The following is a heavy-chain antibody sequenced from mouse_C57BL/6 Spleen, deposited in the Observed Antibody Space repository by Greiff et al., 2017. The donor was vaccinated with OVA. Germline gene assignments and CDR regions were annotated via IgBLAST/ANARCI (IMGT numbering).Heavy chain of an antibody. Sequence: VQLQQSGPELVKPGASVKISCKASGYAFSSSWMNWVKQRPGKGLEWIGRIYPGDGDTNYNGKFKGKATLTADKSSSPAYMQLSSLTSEDSAVYFCARRGFLYYAMDYWGQGTSVTVSS. J-gene: IGHJ4*01. CDR3: ARRGFLYYAMDY. CDR2: IYPGDGDT. V-gene: IGHV1-82*01. CDR1: GYAFSSSW.